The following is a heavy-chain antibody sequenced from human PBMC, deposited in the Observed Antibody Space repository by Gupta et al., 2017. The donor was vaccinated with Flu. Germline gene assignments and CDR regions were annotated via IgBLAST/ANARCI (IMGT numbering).Heavy chain of an antibody. V-gene: IGHV2-70*04. Sequence: GFSLTAAGMRVTWIRRHPGKGLEWLARIDWDEVKFYNTSLRTRLSISMDSSKTQVILIMTNVDPADTGTYFCARTPPEGSDAPMDVGGQGTTVTVS. J-gene: IGHJ6*02. CDR2: IDWDEVK. D-gene: IGHD2-15*01. CDR3: ARTPPEGSDAPMDV. CDR1: GFSLTAAGMR.